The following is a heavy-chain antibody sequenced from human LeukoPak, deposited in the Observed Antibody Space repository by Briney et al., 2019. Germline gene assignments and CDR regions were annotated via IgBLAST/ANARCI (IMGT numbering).Heavy chain of an antibody. CDR3: ARDNWGSLDY. D-gene: IGHD7-27*01. V-gene: IGHV4-59*11. J-gene: IGHJ4*01. CDR1: GSSISSHS. Sequence: SETLSLTCTVSGSSISSHSWGWVRQPPGKGLEWIGYDSNNGNINYNPALKSRVTISVDTSKRQFSLKLSSVTAADTAIYDCARDNWGSLDYWGQGTLVTVSS. CDR2: DSNNGNI.